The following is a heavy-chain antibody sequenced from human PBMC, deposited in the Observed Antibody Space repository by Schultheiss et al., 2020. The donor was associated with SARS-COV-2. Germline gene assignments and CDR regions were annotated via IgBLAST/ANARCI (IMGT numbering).Heavy chain of an antibody. CDR3: ARDYVWGSYRQEVDSGYWFDP. CDR1: GGSISSYY. D-gene: IGHD3-16*02. Sequence: SETLSLTCTVSGGSISSYYWSWIRQPAGKGLEWIGRIYTSGSTNYNPSLKSRVTMSVDTSKNQFSLKLSSVTAADTAVYYCARDYVWGSYRQEVDSGYWFDPWGQGTLVTVSS. CDR2: IYTSGST. V-gene: IGHV4-4*07. J-gene: IGHJ5*02.